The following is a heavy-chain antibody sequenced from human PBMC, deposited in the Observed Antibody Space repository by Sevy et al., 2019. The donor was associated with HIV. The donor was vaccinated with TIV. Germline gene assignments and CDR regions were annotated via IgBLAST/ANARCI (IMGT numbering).Heavy chain of an antibody. J-gene: IGHJ4*02. CDR1: GFTFSNYA. CDR2: ISGSGGST. CDR3: AYCSRTSCYSHYSYGFFDY. Sequence: GGSLRLSCAASGFTFSNYAMTWVRQAPGKGLEWVSAISGSGGSTYYADSVKGRFTISRDNSKNTLYLQMNSLRDEDTAVYYCAYCSRTSCYSHYSYGFFDYWGQGILVTVSS. V-gene: IGHV3-23*01. D-gene: IGHD2-2*02.